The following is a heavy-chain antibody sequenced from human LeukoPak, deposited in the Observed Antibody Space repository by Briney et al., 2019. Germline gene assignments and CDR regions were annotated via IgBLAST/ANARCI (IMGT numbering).Heavy chain of an antibody. Sequence: PGGSLRLSCAASGLTFSHSWVGWVRQAPGKGLEWVATMNQDGSDEFYVDSVKGRFTISRDNAKNSLYLQMNSLRAEDTAVYYCARGGYGSSWGQGTLVTVSS. CDR2: MNQDGSDE. CDR3: ARGGYGSS. V-gene: IGHV3-7*01. D-gene: IGHD5-18*01. J-gene: IGHJ1*01. CDR1: GLTFSHSW.